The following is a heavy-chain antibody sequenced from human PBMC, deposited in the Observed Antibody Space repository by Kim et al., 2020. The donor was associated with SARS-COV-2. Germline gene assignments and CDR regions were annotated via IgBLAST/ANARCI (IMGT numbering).Heavy chain of an antibody. CDR1: GFIVSSYE. J-gene: IGHJ5*01. V-gene: IGHV3-48*03. CDR2: ISTSGNTI. D-gene: IGHD3-16*01. CDR3: AREITLNGFDS. Sequence: GGSLRLSCAASGFIVSSYEMNWVRQAPGKGLEGISYISTSGNTIFYADSVKGRFTIARDNAKNSLYLQMNGLRVEDTAVYYCAREITLNGFDSWGQGILVTVSS.